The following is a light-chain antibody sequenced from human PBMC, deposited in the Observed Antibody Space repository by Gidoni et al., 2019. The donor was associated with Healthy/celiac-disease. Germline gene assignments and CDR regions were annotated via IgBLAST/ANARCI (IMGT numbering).Light chain of an antibody. CDR2: KAS. V-gene: IGKV1-5*03. J-gene: IGKJ1*01. CDR3: QQYNSYPWT. CDR1: QSISGW. Sequence: DTQMTQSPSTLSASVGDRVTITCRASQSISGWLAWYQQKPGKATKLLIYKASSLESGVPSRFSGSGYGTEFTFTISGLQHDDFATYYCQQYNSYPWTFGQGTKVEIK.